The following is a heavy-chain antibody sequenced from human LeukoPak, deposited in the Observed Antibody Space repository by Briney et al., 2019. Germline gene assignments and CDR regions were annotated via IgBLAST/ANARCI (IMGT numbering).Heavy chain of an antibody. CDR1: GFTFSSYG. CDR3: ARGFLGYSSSWYSY. CDR2: IWYDGSNK. D-gene: IGHD6-13*01. J-gene: IGHJ4*02. Sequence: GGSLRLSCAASGFTFSSYGMHWVRQAPGKGLEWVAVIWYDGSNKYYADSVKGRFTISRDNSKNTLYLQMNSLRAEDTAVYYCARGFLGYSSSWYSYWGQGTLVTVSS. V-gene: IGHV3-33*01.